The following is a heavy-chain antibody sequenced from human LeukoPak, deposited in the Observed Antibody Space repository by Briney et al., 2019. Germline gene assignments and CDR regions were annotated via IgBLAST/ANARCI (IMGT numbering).Heavy chain of an antibody. Sequence: PSQTLSLTCTVSGGSISSRNYYWSWIRQPPGKGLEWIGSIYYSGSTYYNPSLKSRVTISVDTTKNQFSLKLSSVTAADTAVYYCARIVVYYDILTGYYPHTPQYMDVWGKGTTVTISS. D-gene: IGHD3-9*01. CDR2: IYYSGST. CDR1: GGSISSRNYY. J-gene: IGHJ6*03. V-gene: IGHV4-39*01. CDR3: ARIVVYYDILTGYYPHTPQYMDV.